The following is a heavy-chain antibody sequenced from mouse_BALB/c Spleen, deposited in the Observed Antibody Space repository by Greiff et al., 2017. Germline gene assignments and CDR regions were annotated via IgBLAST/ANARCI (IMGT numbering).Heavy chain of an antibody. D-gene: IGHD1-1*01. CDR1: GYSFTGYY. V-gene: IGHV1-31*01. Sequence: EVQLQQSGPELVKPGASVKISCKASGYSFTGYYMHWVKQSHVKSLEWIGRINPYNGATSYNQNFKDKASLTVDKSSSTAYMELHSLTSEDSAVYYCAREEITTVPFAYWGQGTLVTVSA. J-gene: IGHJ3*01. CDR3: AREEITTVPFAY. CDR2: INPYNGAT.